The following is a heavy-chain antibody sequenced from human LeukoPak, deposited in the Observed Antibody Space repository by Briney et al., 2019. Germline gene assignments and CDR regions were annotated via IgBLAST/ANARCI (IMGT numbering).Heavy chain of an antibody. CDR2: ISGSSSYM. V-gene: IGHV3-21*01. Sequence: PGGSLRLSCAGSGFTFSRYTMSWVRQAPGKGLEWVSSISGSSSYMYYADSVRGRFTFSRDNAKNSLYLQMNSLRADDPAVYYCARDFEDLKSVWGHGTTVTVSS. CDR1: GFTFSRYT. D-gene: IGHD3/OR15-3a*01. CDR3: ARDFEDLKSV. J-gene: IGHJ6*01.